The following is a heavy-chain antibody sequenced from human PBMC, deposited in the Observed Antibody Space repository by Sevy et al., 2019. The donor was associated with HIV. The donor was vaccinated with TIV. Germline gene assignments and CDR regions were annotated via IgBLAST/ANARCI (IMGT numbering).Heavy chain of an antibody. V-gene: IGHV3-74*01. D-gene: IGHD1-26*01. CDR1: GFTFSHYW. J-gene: IGHJ3*02. CDR2: INSDGSST. CDR3: ARDRVVGATAAFDI. Sequence: GGSLRLSCAASGFTFSHYWMHWVRQAPGKGLVWVSRINSDGSSTNYAHSVKGRFIISRDNAKNTLYLQMNSLRADDTAVFYCARDRVVGATAAFDIWGQGTMVTVSS.